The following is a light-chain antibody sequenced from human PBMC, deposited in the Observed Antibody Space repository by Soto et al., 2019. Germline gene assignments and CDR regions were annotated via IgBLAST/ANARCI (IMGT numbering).Light chain of an antibody. J-gene: IGKJ4*01. Sequence: DIQMTQSPSTLSASVGDRVTITCRASQSFSTWLAWYQQKPGKAPKLLIYDASSLESGVPSRFSGRGSGTEFTLTISSLQPDDFATYYCQQYYTYSLTFGGGTKV. CDR3: QQYYTYSLT. CDR1: QSFSTW. V-gene: IGKV1-5*01. CDR2: DAS.